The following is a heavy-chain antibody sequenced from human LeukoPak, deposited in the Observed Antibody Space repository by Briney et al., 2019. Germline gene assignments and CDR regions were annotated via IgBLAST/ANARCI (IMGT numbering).Heavy chain of an antibody. CDR3: ARAGGYCSSTSCYLEY. D-gene: IGHD2-2*01. Sequence: GASVKVSCKASGYTFTSYYMHWVRQAPGQGLEWMGWINPNSGGTNYAQKFQGRVTMTRDTSTSTAYMELSRLRSDDTAVYYCARAGGYCSSTSCYLEYWGQGTLVTVSS. CDR2: INPNSGGT. CDR1: GYTFTSYY. V-gene: IGHV1-2*02. J-gene: IGHJ4*02.